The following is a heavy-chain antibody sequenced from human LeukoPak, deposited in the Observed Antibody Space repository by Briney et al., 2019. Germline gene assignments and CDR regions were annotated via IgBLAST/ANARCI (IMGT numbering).Heavy chain of an antibody. CDR1: GFTFSSYI. V-gene: IGHV3-21*04. Sequence: GGPLRLSCAASGFTFSSYIMNWVRQAPGKGLHWVSSINSINSYLYLAPSVKGRCTISRGHAKKPLYLQMDSWSAEDTAVFYCARARARVIALYDYWGQGTLVTVS. J-gene: IGHJ4*02. CDR2: INSINSYL. CDR3: ARARARVIALYDY. D-gene: IGHD2-21*01.